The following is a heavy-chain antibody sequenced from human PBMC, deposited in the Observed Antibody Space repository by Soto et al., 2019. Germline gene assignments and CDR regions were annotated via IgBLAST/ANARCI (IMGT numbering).Heavy chain of an antibody. D-gene: IGHD6-6*01. CDR2: IIPIFGTA. J-gene: IGHJ4*02. V-gene: IGHV1-69*13. Sequence: ALVKVSCKASGGTFSSYAISWVRQAPGQGLEWMGGIIPIFGTANYAQKFQGRVTITADESTSTAYMELSSLRSEDTAVYYCAVEVDSSSSFDYWGQGTLVTVSS. CDR1: GGTFSSYA. CDR3: AVEVDSSSSFDY.